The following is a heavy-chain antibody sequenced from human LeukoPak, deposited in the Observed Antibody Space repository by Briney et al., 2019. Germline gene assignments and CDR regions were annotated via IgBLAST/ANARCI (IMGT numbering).Heavy chain of an antibody. CDR1: GGTFSSYA. Sequence: SVKVSCKASGGTFSSYAISWVRQAPGQGLEWMGRIIPILGIANYAQKFQGRVTITADKSTSTAYMELSSLRSDDTAVYYCARGQLLYDPKPEFDYWGQGTLVTVSS. V-gene: IGHV1-69*04. D-gene: IGHD2-2*02. J-gene: IGHJ4*02. CDR2: IIPILGIA. CDR3: ARGQLLYDPKPEFDY.